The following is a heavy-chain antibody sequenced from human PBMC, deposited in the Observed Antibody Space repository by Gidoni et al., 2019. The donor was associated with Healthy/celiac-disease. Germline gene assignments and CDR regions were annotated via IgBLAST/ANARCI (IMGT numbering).Heavy chain of an antibody. V-gene: IGHV4-59*01. CDR2: IYYSGST. D-gene: IGHD2-15*01. J-gene: IGHJ3*02. CDR1: GGSISSYY. Sequence: QVQLQESGPGLVKPSEPLSLTCTVSGGSISSYYWSWIRQPPGKGLEWIGYIYYSGSTNYNPSLKSRVTISVDTSKNQFSLKLSSVTAADTAVYYCAREYCSGGSCYSDAFDIWGQGTMVTVSS. CDR3: AREYCSGGSCYSDAFDI.